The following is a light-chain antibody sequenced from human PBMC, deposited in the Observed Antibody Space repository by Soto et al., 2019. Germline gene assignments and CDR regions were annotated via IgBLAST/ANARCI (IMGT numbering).Light chain of an antibody. Sequence: EIVLTQSPATLSLSPGERATLSCRASQSVGDYLAWYQQKPGQAPRLLIYDASNRATGIPARFSGSGSGTDFTLTISSLEAEDFAVYYCQQRYNWPPWMFGQGTKVDIK. CDR2: DAS. CDR1: QSVGDY. J-gene: IGKJ1*01. V-gene: IGKV3-11*01. CDR3: QQRYNWPPWM.